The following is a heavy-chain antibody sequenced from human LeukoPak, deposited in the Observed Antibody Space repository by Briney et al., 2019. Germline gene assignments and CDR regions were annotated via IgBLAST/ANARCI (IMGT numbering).Heavy chain of an antibody. D-gene: IGHD3-22*01. CDR1: GFTFSSYA. Sequence: PGGSLRLSCAASGFTFSSYAMHWVRQAPGKGLEWVAVISYDGSNKYYADSVKGRFTISRDNSKNTLYLQMNSLRAEDTAVCYCARDTTSITMTVVVIPDAFDIWGQGTMVTVFS. V-gene: IGHV3-30-3*01. CDR2: ISYDGSNK. CDR3: ARDTTSITMTVVVIPDAFDI. J-gene: IGHJ3*02.